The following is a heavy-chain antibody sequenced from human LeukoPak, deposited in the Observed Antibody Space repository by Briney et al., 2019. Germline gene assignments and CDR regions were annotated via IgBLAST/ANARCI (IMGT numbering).Heavy chain of an antibody. CDR2: INHSGST. J-gene: IGHJ4*02. CDR3: ARGRYDSSGYYYGYFGYFDY. CDR1: GGSLSGYY. V-gene: IGHV4-34*01. Sequence: PSETLSLTCAVYGGSLSGYYWSWIRQPPGKGLEWIGEINHSGSTNYNPSLKSRVTISVDTSKNQFSLKLSSVTAADTAVYYCARGRYDSSGYYYGYFGYFDYWGQGTLVTVSS. D-gene: IGHD3-22*01.